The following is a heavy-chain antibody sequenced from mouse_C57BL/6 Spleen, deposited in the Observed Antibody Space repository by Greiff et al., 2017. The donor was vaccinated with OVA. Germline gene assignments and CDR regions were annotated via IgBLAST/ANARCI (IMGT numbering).Heavy chain of an antibody. V-gene: IGHV5-9-1*02. CDR3: TRGGSSYYFDY. D-gene: IGHD1-1*01. J-gene: IGHJ2*01. CDR2: ISSGGDYI. CDR1: GFTFSSYA. Sequence: EVKLVESGAGLVKPGGSLKLSCAASGFTFSSYAMSWVRQTPEKRLEWVAYISSGGDYIYYADTVKGRFTISRDNARNTLYLQMSSLKSEDTAMYYCTRGGSSYYFDYWGQGTTLTVSS.